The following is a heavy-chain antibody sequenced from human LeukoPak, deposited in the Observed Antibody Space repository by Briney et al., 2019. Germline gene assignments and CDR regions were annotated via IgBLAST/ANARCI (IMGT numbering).Heavy chain of an antibody. D-gene: IGHD6-13*01. J-gene: IGHJ3*02. CDR1: GGSFSGYY. CDR2: INHSGST. V-gene: IGHV4-34*01. CDR3: ARGGPVYSSSWYGAFDI. Sequence: PSETLSLTCAVYGGSFSGYYWSWIRQPPGKGLEWIGKINHSGSTNYNPSLKSRVTISVDTSKNQFSLKLSSVTAADTAVYYCARGGPVYSSSWYGAFDIWGQGTMVTVSS.